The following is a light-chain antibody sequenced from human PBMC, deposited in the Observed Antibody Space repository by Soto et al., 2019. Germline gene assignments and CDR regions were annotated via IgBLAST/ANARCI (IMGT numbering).Light chain of an antibody. CDR1: QSFSSY. CDR3: QQSYSTPPFT. CDR2: PSS. V-gene: IGKV1-39*01. Sequence: DIQITQSPSSLSASVGDRVTITCRASQSFSSYSNWYQQKPGTAPKLLIYPSSSLESGVPSRFSGSGSGTDFTLTISSLQPADFATYYCQQSYSTPPFTFGPGTNVDIQ. J-gene: IGKJ3*01.